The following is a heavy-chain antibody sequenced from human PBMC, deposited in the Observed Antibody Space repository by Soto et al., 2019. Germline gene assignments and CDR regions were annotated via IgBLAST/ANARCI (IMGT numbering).Heavy chain of an antibody. V-gene: IGHV4-34*01. Sequence: QVQLQQWGAGLLKPSETLSLTCAVYGGSFSGYYWSWIRQPPGKGLEWIGEINHSGSTNYNPSLKSRVTISVDTSKNQFSLKLSSVTAADTAVYYCARGPVRYFDWLYGFDYWGQGTLVTVSS. CDR1: GGSFSGYY. CDR3: ARGPVRYFDWLYGFDY. D-gene: IGHD3-9*01. J-gene: IGHJ4*02. CDR2: INHSGST.